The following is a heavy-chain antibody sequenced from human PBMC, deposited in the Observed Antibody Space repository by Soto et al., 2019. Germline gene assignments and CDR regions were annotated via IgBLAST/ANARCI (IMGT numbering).Heavy chain of an antibody. CDR1: GFTFSSYS. J-gene: IGHJ4*02. D-gene: IGHD3-22*01. CDR3: ARDQRTDSSGYSLDY. V-gene: IGHV3-21*01. CDR2: ISSSSSYV. Sequence: GGSLRLSCAASGFTFSSYSMNWVRQAPGKGLEWVSSISSSSSYVYYADSVKGRFTISRDNAKNSLYLQMNSLRAEDTAVYYCARDQRTDSSGYSLDYWGQGTLVTVSS.